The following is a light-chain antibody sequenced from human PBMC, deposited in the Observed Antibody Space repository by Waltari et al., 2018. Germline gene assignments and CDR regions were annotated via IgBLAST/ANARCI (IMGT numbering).Light chain of an antibody. V-gene: IGLV3-1*01. J-gene: IGLJ2*01. Sequence: SYEVIQPPSVSVSPGQTATITCSGDKLGGRPTSWYQQRPGQSPVLLIYQSSRRSPGVPGRFSGSHSGNTATLTISGTQTVDEADYYCQAWDRDGAVFGDGTKLTVL. CDR3: QAWDRDGAV. CDR2: QSS. CDR1: KLGGRP.